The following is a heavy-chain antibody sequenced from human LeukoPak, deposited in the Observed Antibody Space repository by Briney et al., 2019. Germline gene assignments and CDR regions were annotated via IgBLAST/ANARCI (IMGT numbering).Heavy chain of an antibody. CDR1: GFTFSSYG. Sequence: GGSLRLSCAASGFTFSSYGMHWVRQAPGKGLEWVAVILSDGSREFYTDSVKGRFTISRDNAKNSLYLQMNSLRAEDTAVYYCARDWDFWSGYPSYYMDVWGKGTTVTVSS. J-gene: IGHJ6*03. CDR2: ILSDGSRE. CDR3: ARDWDFWSGYPSYYMDV. D-gene: IGHD3-3*01. V-gene: IGHV3-33*01.